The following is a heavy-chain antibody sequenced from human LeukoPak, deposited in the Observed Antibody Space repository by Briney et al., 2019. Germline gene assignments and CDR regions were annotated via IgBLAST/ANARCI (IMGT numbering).Heavy chain of an antibody. Sequence: SETLSLTCTVSGGSISSSSYYWSWIRQPPGKGLEWIGEINHSGSTNYNPSLKSRVTISVDTSKNQFSLKLSSVTAADTAVYYCAGGRRGSHSRPFDYWGQGTLVTVSS. CDR1: GGSISSSSYY. CDR3: AGGRRGSHSRPFDY. V-gene: IGHV4-39*07. J-gene: IGHJ4*02. CDR2: INHSGST. D-gene: IGHD1-26*01.